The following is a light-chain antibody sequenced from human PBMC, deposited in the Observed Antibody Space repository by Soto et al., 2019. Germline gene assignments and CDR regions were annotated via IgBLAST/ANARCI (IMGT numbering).Light chain of an antibody. CDR1: QSISSW. V-gene: IGKV1-5*01. CDR2: DAS. CDR3: QQYNSYSRT. J-gene: IGKJ1*01. Sequence: DIQMTQSPSTLSASVGDRVTITCRASQSISSWLAWYQQKPGKAPKLLIYDASSLESGVPSRFSGSGSGTEFTLTISSLQPDDFATYYCQQYNSYSRTCGQGTKVES.